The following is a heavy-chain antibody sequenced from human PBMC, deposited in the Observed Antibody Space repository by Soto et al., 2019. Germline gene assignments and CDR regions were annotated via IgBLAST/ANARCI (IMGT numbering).Heavy chain of an antibody. CDR2: ISGSGGST. J-gene: IGHJ5*02. CDR1: GFTFSSYA. V-gene: IGHV3-23*01. Sequence: PGGSLRLSCAASGFTFSSYAMSWVRQAPGKGLEWVSAISGSGGSTYYADSVKGRFTISRDSSKNTLYLQMNSLRAEDTAVYYCAKDRIVVVVAATEDWFDPWGQGTLVTVSS. D-gene: IGHD2-15*01. CDR3: AKDRIVVVVAATEDWFDP.